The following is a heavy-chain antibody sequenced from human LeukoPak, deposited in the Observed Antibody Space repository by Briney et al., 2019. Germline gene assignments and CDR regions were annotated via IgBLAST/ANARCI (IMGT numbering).Heavy chain of an antibody. Sequence: GASVKVSCEASGYTFTSYGISWVRQAPGQGLEWMGWISAYNGNTNYAQKLQGRVTMTTDTSTSTAYMELRSLRSDDTAVYYCARDQSGSYPAPIVYWGQGILVTVSS. CDR2: ISAYNGNT. CDR3: ARDQSGSYPAPIVY. V-gene: IGHV1-18*01. D-gene: IGHD1-26*01. J-gene: IGHJ4*02. CDR1: GYTFTSYG.